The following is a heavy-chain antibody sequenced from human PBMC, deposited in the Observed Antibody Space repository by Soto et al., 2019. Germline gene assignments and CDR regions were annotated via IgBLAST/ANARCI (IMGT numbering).Heavy chain of an antibody. CDR2: IYYSGST. Sequence: PSETLSLTCTVSGGSISSSSYYWGWIRQPPGKGLEWIGSIYYSGSTYYNPSLKSRVTISVDTSKNQFSLKLSSVTAADTAVYYCARPLLDTAMEGMDVWGQGTTVTVSS. D-gene: IGHD5-18*01. CDR1: GGSISSSSYY. V-gene: IGHV4-39*01. CDR3: ARPLLDTAMEGMDV. J-gene: IGHJ6*02.